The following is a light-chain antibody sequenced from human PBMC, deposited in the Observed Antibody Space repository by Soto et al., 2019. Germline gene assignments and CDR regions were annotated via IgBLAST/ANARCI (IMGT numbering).Light chain of an antibody. J-gene: IGLJ2*01. CDR2: YDS. Sequence: SYELTQPPSLSVAPGQTARITCGGNNIGSKSVHWYQQQPGQAPVLVIYYDSDRPSGIPERFSGSNSGNTATLTISRVEAGDEADYYCQVWDSSSDHVVFGGGTKLTVL. CDR1: NIGSKS. CDR3: QVWDSSSDHVV. V-gene: IGLV3-21*04.